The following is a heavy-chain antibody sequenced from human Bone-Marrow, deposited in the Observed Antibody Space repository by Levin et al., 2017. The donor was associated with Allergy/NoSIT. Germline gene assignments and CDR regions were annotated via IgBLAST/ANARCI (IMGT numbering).Heavy chain of an antibody. D-gene: IGHD5-12*01. Sequence: PSETLSLTCTVSGGSISGGGYYWSWIRQHPGTGLEWIGYIYYSGNTYYNPSLKSRVIISVVTSKNQLSLTLTSVTVADTAVYYCARFNGYDFDYWGQGTLVTVSS. CDR1: GGSISGGGYY. J-gene: IGHJ4*02. CDR2: IYYSGNT. V-gene: IGHV4-31*03. CDR3: ARFNGYDFDY.